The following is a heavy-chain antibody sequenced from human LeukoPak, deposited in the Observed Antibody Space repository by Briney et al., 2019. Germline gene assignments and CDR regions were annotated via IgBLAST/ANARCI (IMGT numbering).Heavy chain of an antibody. CDR3: AKGSTYYDSSGQVPFDY. CDR1: GFTFSSYG. CDR2: ISYDGSNK. D-gene: IGHD3-22*01. Sequence: GGSLRLSCAASGFTFSSYGMHWVRQAPGKGLEWVAVISYDGSNKYYADSVKGRFTISRDNSKNTLYLQMNSLRAEDTAVYYCAKGSTYYDSSGQVPFDYWGQGTLVTVSS. J-gene: IGHJ4*02. V-gene: IGHV3-30*18.